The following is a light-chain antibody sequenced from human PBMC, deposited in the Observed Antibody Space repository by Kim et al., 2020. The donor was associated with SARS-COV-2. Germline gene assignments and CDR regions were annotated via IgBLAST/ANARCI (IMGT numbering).Light chain of an antibody. CDR3: QQANSSPLT. V-gene: IGKV1-12*01. Sequence: ASGGDRVTLTCRARQRIRTLLIWYQQKPGKAPKVMVYGASNLRSGVPSRFSGSGSGTDFTLTISSLQPEDSATYYCQQANSSPLTFGGGTKVDIK. J-gene: IGKJ4*01. CDR2: GAS. CDR1: QRIRTL.